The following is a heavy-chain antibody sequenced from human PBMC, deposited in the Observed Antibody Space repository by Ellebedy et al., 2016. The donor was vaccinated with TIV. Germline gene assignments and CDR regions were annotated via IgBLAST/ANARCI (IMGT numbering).Heavy chain of an antibody. D-gene: IGHD3-10*01. Sequence: GESLKISCAASEFTVSYNYMHWVRQAPGKGLEWVAYMWFDGSNKNYADSVKGRFTISRDNSKNTLYLQMNSLRAEDTAVYYCAREYEEFYFDYWGQGTLVTVSS. CDR3: AREYEEFYFDY. J-gene: IGHJ4*02. V-gene: IGHV3-33*08. CDR1: EFTVSYNY. CDR2: MWFDGSNK.